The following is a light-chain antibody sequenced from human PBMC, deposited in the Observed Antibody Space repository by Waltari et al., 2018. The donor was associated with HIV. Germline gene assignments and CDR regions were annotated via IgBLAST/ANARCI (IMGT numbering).Light chain of an antibody. CDR1: RPTIGEGYN. CDR3: QSYDSSLEV. V-gene: IGLV1-40*01. J-gene: IGLJ1*01. CDR2: GNS. Sequence: QSVLTQPPSVSGAQGQGSPTPCTGSRPTIGEGYNVPWSQQLPGTAPKLLIYGNSNRPSGVPDRFSGSKSGTSASLAITGLQAEDEADYYCQSYDSSLEVFGTGTKVTVL.